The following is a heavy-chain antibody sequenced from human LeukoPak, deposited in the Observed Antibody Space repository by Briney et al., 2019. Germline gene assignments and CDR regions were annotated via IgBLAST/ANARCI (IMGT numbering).Heavy chain of an antibody. Sequence: PSETLSLTCAVYGGSFSGYYWSWIRQPPGKGLEWIGEINHSGSTNYNPSLKSRVTISVDTSKNQFSLKLSSVTAADTAVYYCARVKLPGFNWFDPWGQGTLVTVSS. CDR1: GGSFSGYY. J-gene: IGHJ5*02. CDR3: ARVKLPGFNWFDP. V-gene: IGHV4-34*01. CDR2: INHSGST.